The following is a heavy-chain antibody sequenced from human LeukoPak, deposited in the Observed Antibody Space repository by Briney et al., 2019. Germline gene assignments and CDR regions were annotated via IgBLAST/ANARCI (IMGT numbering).Heavy chain of an antibody. D-gene: IGHD2-15*01. CDR1: GGSINSYN. J-gene: IGHJ4*02. CDR2: ISYNGSP. Sequence: SETLSLTCTVSGGSINSYNWNWIRQPPGKGLEGIGYISYNGSPDYNPSFKSRVTMSVDTSQGQFSLRLSSVTAADTAVYYCARFRGTSSWHQEVFDYWGQGAPVTVSS. CDR3: ARFRGTSSWHQEVFDY. V-gene: IGHV4-59*08.